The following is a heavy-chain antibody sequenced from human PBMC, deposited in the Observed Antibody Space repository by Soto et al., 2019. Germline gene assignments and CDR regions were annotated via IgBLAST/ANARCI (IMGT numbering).Heavy chain of an antibody. CDR2: IYTSGST. Sequence: SETLSLTCTVSGGSISSYYWSWIRQPAGKGLEWIGRIYTSGSTNYNPSLKSRVTMSVDTSKNQFSLKLSSVTAADTAVYYCAREIVGIVATITGFDYYYYGMDVWGQGTTVTVSS. CDR1: GGSISSYY. CDR3: AREIVGIVATITGFDYYYYGMDV. D-gene: IGHD5-12*01. J-gene: IGHJ6*02. V-gene: IGHV4-4*07.